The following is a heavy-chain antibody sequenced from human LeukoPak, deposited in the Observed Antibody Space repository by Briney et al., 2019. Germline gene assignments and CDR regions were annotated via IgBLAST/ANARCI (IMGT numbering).Heavy chain of an antibody. J-gene: IGHJ4*02. V-gene: IGHV4-31*03. D-gene: IGHD2-15*01. CDR1: GGSISSGGYY. CDR3: ARGYCSGGSCYSDY. CDR2: IYYSGST. Sequence: SSETLSLTCTVSGGSISSGGYYWSWIRQHPGKGLEWIGYIYYSGSTYYNPSLKSRVTISVDRSKNQFSLKLSSVTAADTAVYYCARGYCSGGSCYSDYWGQGTLVTVSS.